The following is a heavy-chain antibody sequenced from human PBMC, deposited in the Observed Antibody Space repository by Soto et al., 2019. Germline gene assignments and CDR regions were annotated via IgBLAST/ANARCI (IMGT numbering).Heavy chain of an antibody. V-gene: IGHV3-74*03. J-gene: IGHJ4*02. D-gene: IGHD6-19*01. CDR3: VRGTIGWRGMDY. CDR1: GFTFSSYP. CDR2: INEAGSAA. Sequence: QPGGSLRLSCATSGFTFSSYPIHWVRHAPGKGPVWVSRINEAGSAATYADSVKGRFTVTRDNAKNTMYLQMSGLGAEDTAVYHCVRGTIGWRGMDYWGQGTMVTVYS.